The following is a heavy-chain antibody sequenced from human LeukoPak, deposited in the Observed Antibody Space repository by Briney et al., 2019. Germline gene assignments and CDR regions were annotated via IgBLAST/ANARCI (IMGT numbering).Heavy chain of an antibody. CDR3: VRERLGFAHGFDY. D-gene: IGHD2-8*01. CDR2: INHIGDII. Sequence: PGGSLRLSCAASGFSFSSYEMNWVRQAPGKGLEWVSYINHIGDIIYYADSVKGRFTISRDNAKNSLYLQMNSLRAEDTAVYHCVRERLGFAHGFDYWGQGALVIVSS. CDR1: GFSFSSYE. J-gene: IGHJ4*02. V-gene: IGHV3-48*03.